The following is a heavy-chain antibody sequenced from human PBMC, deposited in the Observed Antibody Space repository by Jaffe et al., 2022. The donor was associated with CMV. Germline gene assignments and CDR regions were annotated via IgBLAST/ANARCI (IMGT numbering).Heavy chain of an antibody. V-gene: IGHV1-18*01. D-gene: IGHD1-26*01. Sequence: QVQLVQSGAEVKRPGASVKISCKAYGYTFANYGVAWVRQAPGQGPEWMGWISAYNGNTNYAQNLQGRITMTTDTSTTTAYMELRTLRSDDTAVYYCARDQRVVGTTRPYYFDYWGQGTLVTVSS. CDR2: ISAYNGNT. CDR1: GYTFANYG. CDR3: ARDQRVVGTTRPYYFDY. J-gene: IGHJ4*02.